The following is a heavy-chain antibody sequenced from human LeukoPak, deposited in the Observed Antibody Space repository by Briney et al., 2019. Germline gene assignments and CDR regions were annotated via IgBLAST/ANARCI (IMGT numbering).Heavy chain of an antibody. CDR1: GFTFSSYS. CDR3: ARGRSGGNLYSARNGWYYMDV. V-gene: IGHV3-21*05. J-gene: IGHJ6*03. D-gene: IGHD2-15*01. CDR2: ISSSSSYI. Sequence: GGSLRLSCAASGFTFSSYSMNWVRQAPGKGLEWVSYISSSSSYIYYADSVKGRFTISRDNAKNSLYLQMNSLRAEDTAVYYCARGRSGGNLYSARNGWYYMDVWGKGTTVTISS.